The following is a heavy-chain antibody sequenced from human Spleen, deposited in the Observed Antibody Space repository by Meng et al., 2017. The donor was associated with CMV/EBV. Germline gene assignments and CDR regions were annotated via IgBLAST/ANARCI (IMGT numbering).Heavy chain of an antibody. CDR1: GGSISSSSYY. V-gene: IGHV4-39*07. Sequence: GTLRLSCTVSGGSISSSSYYWGWIRQPPGKGLEWIGCIYYSVSTYYNPSLKSRVTISVSTSKNQFSLKLSSVTAADTAVYYCARDLEPGYCSSTSCPVWYFDLWGRGTLVTVSS. CDR2: IYYSVST. D-gene: IGHD2-2*01. CDR3: ARDLEPGYCSSTSCPVWYFDL. J-gene: IGHJ2*01.